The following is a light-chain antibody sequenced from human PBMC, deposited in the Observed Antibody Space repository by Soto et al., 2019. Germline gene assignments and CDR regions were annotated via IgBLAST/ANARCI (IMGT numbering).Light chain of an antibody. CDR2: GNS. Sequence: QSVLTQPPSVSGAPGQRVTISCTGSSSNTGAGYDVHWYQQLPGTAPKLLIYGNSNRPSGVPDRFSGSKSGTSASLAITGLQAEDEADYYCQSYGSSLSVVFGGGTKLTVL. V-gene: IGLV1-40*01. J-gene: IGLJ2*01. CDR1: SSNTGAGYD. CDR3: QSYGSSLSVV.